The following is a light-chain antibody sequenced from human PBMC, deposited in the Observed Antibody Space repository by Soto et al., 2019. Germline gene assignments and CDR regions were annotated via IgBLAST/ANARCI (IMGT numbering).Light chain of an antibody. V-gene: IGLV2-23*01. J-gene: IGLJ1*01. Sequence: QSALTQPASVSGSPGQSITISCTGTSSDVGTYNFVSWYQQHPGKAPKLMIFEGSKRPSGVSYRFSGSKSGNTASLTISALQPEDEADYYCSSYAGSPTYVFGTGTKLTVL. CDR3: SSYAGSPTYV. CDR2: EGS. CDR1: SSDVGTYNF.